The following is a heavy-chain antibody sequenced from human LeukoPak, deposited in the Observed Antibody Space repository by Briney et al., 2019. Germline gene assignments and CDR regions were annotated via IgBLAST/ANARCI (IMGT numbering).Heavy chain of an antibody. CDR2: ISGSGGST. J-gene: IGHJ4*02. Sequence: GGSLRLSCEASGFPFSSYAMNWVRQAPGKGLEWVSTISGSGGSTCYADSVKGRFTISRDKSKNTVYLQMNSLRAEDTAVYYCAKERGYGYNHIDYWGQGTLVTVSS. CDR1: GFPFSSYA. D-gene: IGHD5-24*01. CDR3: AKERGYGYNHIDY. V-gene: IGHV3-23*01.